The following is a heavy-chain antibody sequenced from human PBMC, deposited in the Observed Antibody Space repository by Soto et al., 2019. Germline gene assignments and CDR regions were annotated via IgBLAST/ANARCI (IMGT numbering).Heavy chain of an antibody. CDR2: ISGSGGST. Sequence: GGSLRLSCAASGFTFSSYAMSWVRQAPGKGLEWVSAISGSGGSTYYADSVKGRFTISRDNSKNTLYLQMNSLRAEDTAVYYCAKVLELEGARPMWYFDYWGQGTLVTVSS. CDR3: AKVLELEGARPMWYFDY. CDR1: GFTFSSYA. V-gene: IGHV3-23*01. D-gene: IGHD1-26*01. J-gene: IGHJ4*02.